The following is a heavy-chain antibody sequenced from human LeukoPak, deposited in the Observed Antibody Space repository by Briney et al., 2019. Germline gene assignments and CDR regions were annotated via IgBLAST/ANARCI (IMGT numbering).Heavy chain of an antibody. CDR1: GFTFSSYW. Sequence: GGSLRLSCAASGFTFSSYWMHWVRQAPGKGLVWVSRINSDGSSTSYADSVKGRFTISRDNAKNTLYLQMNSLRAEDTAVYYCVREVNCGGDCDYYYGMDVWGQGTTVTVSS. V-gene: IGHV3-74*01. CDR3: VREVNCGGDCDYYYGMDV. D-gene: IGHD2-21*02. CDR2: INSDGSST. J-gene: IGHJ6*02.